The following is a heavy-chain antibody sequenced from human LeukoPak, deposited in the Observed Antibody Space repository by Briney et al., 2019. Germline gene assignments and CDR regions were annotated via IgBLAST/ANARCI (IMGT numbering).Heavy chain of an antibody. D-gene: IGHD3-10*01. CDR1: GXSVRNYY. Sequence: SETLSLTCSVSGXSVRNYYGDWIRQPPGKGLEWIGYISYSGRTSYNPSLKSRVTISVDTSKNQFSLSLNSVTAADTAVYYCARHQYDSGIDHTNWGQGTLVTVSS. CDR3: ARHQYDSGIDHTN. J-gene: IGHJ4*02. CDR2: ISYSGRT. V-gene: IGHV4-59*02.